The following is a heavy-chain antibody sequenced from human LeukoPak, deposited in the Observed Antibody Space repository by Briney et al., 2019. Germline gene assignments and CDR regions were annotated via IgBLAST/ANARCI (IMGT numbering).Heavy chain of an antibody. V-gene: IGHV3-7*01. Sequence: GRSLRLSCAASGFTFRNYWMRWVRQAPGKGLEWVANIKEDGSEKYYVDSVKGRFTISRDNAKNSLYLQMNSLRAEDTAVYYCARNSDRYMDVWGKGTTVTVSS. J-gene: IGHJ6*03. CDR3: ARNSDRYMDV. CDR1: GFTFRNYW. CDR2: IKEDGSEK.